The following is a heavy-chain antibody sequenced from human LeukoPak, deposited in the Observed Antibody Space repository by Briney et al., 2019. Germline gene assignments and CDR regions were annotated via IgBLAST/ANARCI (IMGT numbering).Heavy chain of an antibody. V-gene: IGHV3-66*01. CDR3: ARDSDWAFHY. D-gene: IGHD2-21*02. CDR2: IYSGDST. Sequence: GGSLRLSCAASGFTVSSNYMSWVRQAPGKGLEWVSVIYSGDSTYYADSVKGRFTISRDNGKNSLYLQMNSLRDEDTAVYYCARDSDWAFHYWGQGTRVTVSS. J-gene: IGHJ4*02. CDR1: GFTVSSNY.